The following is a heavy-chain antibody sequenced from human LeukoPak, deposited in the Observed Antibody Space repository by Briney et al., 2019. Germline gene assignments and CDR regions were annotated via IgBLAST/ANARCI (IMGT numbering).Heavy chain of an antibody. Sequence: NSSETLSLTCTVSGGSISSGDYYWSWIRQPPGKGLEWIGYMYYSGSTYYNPSLKSRATISVDTSKNQFSLKLTSVTAADTAAYYCARPYYYDSRIDPWGQGTLVTVSS. D-gene: IGHD3-22*01. CDR2: MYYSGST. CDR3: ARPYYYDSRIDP. V-gene: IGHV4-30-4*01. J-gene: IGHJ5*02. CDR1: GGSISSGDYY.